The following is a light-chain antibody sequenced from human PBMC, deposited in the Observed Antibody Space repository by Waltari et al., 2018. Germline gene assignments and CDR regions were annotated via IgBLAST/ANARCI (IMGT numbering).Light chain of an antibody. J-gene: IGLJ3*02. Sequence: SYELTQPPSVSVSPGQTARITCSGDALPKQYAYWYQQKPGQAPVLVIYKDSERPSGIPERFSGSSSGTTVTLTISGVQAEDEADYYCQSADSSGTQGWVFGGGTKLTVL. CDR1: ALPKQY. CDR2: KDS. V-gene: IGLV3-25*03. CDR3: QSADSSGTQGWV.